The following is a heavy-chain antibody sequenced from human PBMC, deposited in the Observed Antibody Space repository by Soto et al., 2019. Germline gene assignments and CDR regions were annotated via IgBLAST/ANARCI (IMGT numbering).Heavy chain of an antibody. J-gene: IGHJ1*01. CDR1: GFTVSSNY. Sequence: EVQLVESGGGLVQPGGSLRLSCAASGFTVSSNYMSWVRQAPGKGLEWVSVIYSGGSTYYADSVKGRFTISRDNSKNTLYLHMNSLRAEDTAVYYCARAIVRRYFQHWGQGTLVTVSS. CDR3: ARAIVRRYFQH. CDR2: IYSGGST. V-gene: IGHV3-66*01. D-gene: IGHD2-15*01.